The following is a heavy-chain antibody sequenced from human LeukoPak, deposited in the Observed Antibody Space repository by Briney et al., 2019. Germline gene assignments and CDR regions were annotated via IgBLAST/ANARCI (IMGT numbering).Heavy chain of an antibody. D-gene: IGHD2-2*02. CDR3: ARVPPHVVVPAAIGATIRIGTYDI. CDR1: GFTFSSYW. V-gene: IGHV3-7*01. Sequence: GGSLRLSCAASGFTFSSYWMSWVRQAPGKGLEWVANIKQDGSEKYYVDSVKGRFTISRDNAKNSLYLQMNSLRAEDTAVYYCARVPPHVVVPAAIGATIRIGTYDIWGQGTMVTVSS. J-gene: IGHJ3*02. CDR2: IKQDGSEK.